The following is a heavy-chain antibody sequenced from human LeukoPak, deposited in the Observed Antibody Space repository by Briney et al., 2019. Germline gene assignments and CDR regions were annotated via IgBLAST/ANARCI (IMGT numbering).Heavy chain of an antibody. Sequence: GGSLRLSCAASGFTFSSYSMNWVRQAPGKGLEWVSSISSSSSYIYYADSVKGRFTISRDNAKNSLYLQMNSLRAEDTAVYYCARDSRGYSYGSVTALYDYWGQGTLVTVSS. CDR1: GFTFSSYS. D-gene: IGHD5-18*01. V-gene: IGHV3-21*01. J-gene: IGHJ4*02. CDR3: ARDSRGYSYGSVTALYDY. CDR2: ISSSSSYI.